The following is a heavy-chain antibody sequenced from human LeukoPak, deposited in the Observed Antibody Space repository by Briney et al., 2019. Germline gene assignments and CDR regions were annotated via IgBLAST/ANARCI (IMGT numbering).Heavy chain of an antibody. V-gene: IGHV3-53*01. J-gene: IGHJ3*02. CDR2: IYGGGGT. CDR3: TRHQYDAFEI. D-gene: IGHD4-11*01. Sequence: HPGGSLRLSCAASGITVSSYYMSWVRQAPGKGLEWVSVIYGGGGTYYADSAKGRFAISRDNSKNTLYLQISSLRAEDTAVYYCTRHQYDAFEIWGQGTMVTVPS. CDR1: GITVSSYY.